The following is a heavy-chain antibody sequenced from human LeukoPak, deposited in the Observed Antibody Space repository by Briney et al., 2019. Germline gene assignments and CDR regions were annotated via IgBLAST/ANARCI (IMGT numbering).Heavy chain of an antibody. CDR2: ISSSGSTI. CDR1: GFTFSSYE. J-gene: IGHJ4*02. Sequence: GGSLRLSCAASGFTFSSYEMNWVRQAPGKGLEWVSYISSSGSTIYYADSVKGRFTISRDTAKNSLYLQMNSLRAEDTAVYYCARDGQFITGTTDYWGQGTLVTVSS. V-gene: IGHV3-48*03. D-gene: IGHD1-7*01. CDR3: ARDGQFITGTTDY.